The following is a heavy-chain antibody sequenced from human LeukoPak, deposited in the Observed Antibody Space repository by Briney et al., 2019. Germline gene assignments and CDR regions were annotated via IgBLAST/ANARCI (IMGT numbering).Heavy chain of an antibody. CDR2: IYTSGST. CDR1: GASISSYY. V-gene: IGHV4-4*07. CDR3: ARDESSSGWYNWFDP. D-gene: IGHD6-19*01. J-gene: IGHJ5*02. Sequence: PSETLSLTCTVSGASISSYYWSWIRQPAGKGLEWIGRIYTSGSTNYNPSLKSRVTMSVDTSKNQFSLKLSSVTAADTAVYYCARDESSSGWYNWFDPWGQGTLVTVSS.